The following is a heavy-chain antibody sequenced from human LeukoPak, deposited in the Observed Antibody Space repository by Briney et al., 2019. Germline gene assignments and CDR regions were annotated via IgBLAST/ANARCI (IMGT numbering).Heavy chain of an antibody. CDR1: GFTFSSYT. D-gene: IGHD3-22*01. J-gene: IGHJ3*02. Sequence: GGSLRLFCAASGFTFSSYTMNGVRQAPGKGLEGVSYISSSSSTIYYADSVKDRFTIPRDNAKNSLYRKMNTLRYEDTAVYYCARGPVVVVITGAFDIWGQGKMVTVSS. CDR3: ARGPVVVVITGAFDI. V-gene: IGHV3-48*02. CDR2: ISSSSSTI.